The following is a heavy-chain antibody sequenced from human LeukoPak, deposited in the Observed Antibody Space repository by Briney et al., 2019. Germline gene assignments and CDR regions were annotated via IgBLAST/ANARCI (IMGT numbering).Heavy chain of an antibody. J-gene: IGHJ3*02. Sequence: GGSLRLSCAVSGFTLSDYDMNWVRQAPGQGLEWVSLFSSIGTYKYYADSVKGRFTISRDNARSSLFLQLSSLRAGDTGLYYCARGGKAGAGDALDIWGPGTMVTVSS. CDR2: FSSIGTYK. CDR3: ARGGKAGAGDALDI. V-gene: IGHV3-21*01. D-gene: IGHD4/OR15-4a*01. CDR1: GFTLSDYD.